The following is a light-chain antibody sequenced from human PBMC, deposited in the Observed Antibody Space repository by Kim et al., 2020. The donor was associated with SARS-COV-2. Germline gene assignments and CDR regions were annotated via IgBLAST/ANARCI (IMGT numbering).Light chain of an antibody. Sequence: SSELTQDPAVSVALGQTVRLTCQGDSLRNYYATWYQQRPGQAPILVLFGKYNRPSGIPDRFSGSGSGNTASLTSTGAQAEDEADYYCNSRDSSGDHVIFGGGTKVTVL. J-gene: IGLJ2*01. V-gene: IGLV3-19*01. CDR2: GKY. CDR1: SLRNYY. CDR3: NSRDSSGDHVI.